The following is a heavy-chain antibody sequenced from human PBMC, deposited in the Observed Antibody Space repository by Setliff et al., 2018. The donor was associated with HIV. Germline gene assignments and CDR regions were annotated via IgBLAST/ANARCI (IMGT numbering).Heavy chain of an antibody. CDR3: ARQPVDTASFDP. D-gene: IGHD5-18*01. CDR1: GGSFSGYY. V-gene: IGHV4-59*08. J-gene: IGHJ5*02. CDR2: IYIYNSGST. Sequence: SETLSLTCSVSGGSFSGYYWSWIRQPPGKGLEWIGYIYIYNSGSTNYNPSLTSRVTISVDTSRNQFSLRLTSVTAAGTAVYYCARQPVDTASFDPWGQGTLVTVSS.